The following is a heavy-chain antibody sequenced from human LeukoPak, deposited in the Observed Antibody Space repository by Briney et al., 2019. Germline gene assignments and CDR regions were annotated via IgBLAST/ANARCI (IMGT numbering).Heavy chain of an antibody. CDR2: IFSRGSA. V-gene: IGHV4-61*02. J-gene: IGHJ4*02. Sequence: SQTLSLTCTVSGDSISIGRYYWNWIRQPAGKGLEWIGRIFSRGSANYNPSLKSRVTMSVDTSNNQLSLRLNSVTGADTAVYYCARALGLAKDYFDSWGQGTLVTVSS. CDR3: ARALGLAKDYFDS. CDR1: GDSISIGRYY. D-gene: IGHD2-21*01.